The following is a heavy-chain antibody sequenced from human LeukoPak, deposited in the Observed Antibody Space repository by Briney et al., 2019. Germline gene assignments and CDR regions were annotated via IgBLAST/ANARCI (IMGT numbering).Heavy chain of an antibody. J-gene: IGHJ4*02. CDR1: GFTFSSYA. D-gene: IGHD3-10*01. CDR2: ISGSGGST. Sequence: GGSLRLSCAASGFTFSSYAMSWVRQAPGKGLEWVSAISGSGGSTYYADSVKGRFTISRDNSKNTLYLQMNRRRAEDTAVYYCAPGRRYFDYWGQGTLVTVSS. V-gene: IGHV3-23*01. CDR3: APGRRYFDY.